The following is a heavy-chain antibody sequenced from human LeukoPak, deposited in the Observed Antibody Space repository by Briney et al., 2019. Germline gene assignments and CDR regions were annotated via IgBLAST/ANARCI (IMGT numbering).Heavy chain of an antibody. V-gene: IGHV6-1*01. J-gene: IGHJ4*02. Sequence: PSQTLSLTCAISGDSVSANTAAWNWIRQSPSRGLEWLGRTYYRSTWYNQYAVSVKGRITINPDTSRNQFSLHLNSVTPEDTSMYYCAQGEGYFDFWGQGTLVTVSS. CDR2: TYYRSTWYN. CDR3: AQGEGYFDF. CDR1: GDSVSANTAA.